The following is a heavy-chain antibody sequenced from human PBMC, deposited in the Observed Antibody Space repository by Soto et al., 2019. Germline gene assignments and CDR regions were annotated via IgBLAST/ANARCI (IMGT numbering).Heavy chain of an antibody. CDR3: AADLAGSRGYSGPEKYYYYGMDV. V-gene: IGHV1-58*01. D-gene: IGHD5-12*01. CDR1: GFTFTSSA. J-gene: IGHJ6*02. Sequence: SVKVSCKASGFTFTSSAVQWARQARGQRLEWIGWIVVGSGNTNYAQKFQERVTITRDMSTITAYMELSSLRSEDTAVYYCAADLAGSRGYSGPEKYYYYGMDVWGQGTTVPVSS. CDR2: IVVGSGNT.